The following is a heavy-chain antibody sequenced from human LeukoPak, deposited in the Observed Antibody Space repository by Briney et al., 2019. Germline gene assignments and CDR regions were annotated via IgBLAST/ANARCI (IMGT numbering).Heavy chain of an antibody. D-gene: IGHD3-10*01. CDR2: IIPIFGTA. CDR3: ARVVEEYYYMDV. J-gene: IGHJ6*03. CDR1: GGTFSSYA. Sequence: ASVKVSCKASGGTFSSYAISWVRQAPGQGLEWMGGIIPIFGTANYAQKFQGRVTITTDESTSTAYMELSSLRSEDTAVYYCARVVEEYYYMDVWGKGTTVTVSS. V-gene: IGHV1-69*05.